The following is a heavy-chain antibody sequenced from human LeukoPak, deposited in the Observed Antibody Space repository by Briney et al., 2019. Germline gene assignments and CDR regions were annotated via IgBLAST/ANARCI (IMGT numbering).Heavy chain of an antibody. CDR2: IRYDGSNK. Sequence: GGSLRLSCAASGFTFSSYGMHWVRQAPGKGLEWVAFIRYDGSNKYYADSVKGRFTISRDNSKNTLYLQMNSLRAEDTAVYYCAREGGPTTASHAFDIWGQGTMVTVSS. D-gene: IGHD4-17*01. V-gene: IGHV3-30*02. J-gene: IGHJ3*02. CDR3: AREGGPTTASHAFDI. CDR1: GFTFSSYG.